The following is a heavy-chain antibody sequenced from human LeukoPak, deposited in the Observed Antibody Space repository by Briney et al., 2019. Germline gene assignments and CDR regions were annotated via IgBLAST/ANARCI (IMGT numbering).Heavy chain of an antibody. D-gene: IGHD7-27*01. CDR3: ARFRPNWGLDY. J-gene: IGHJ4*02. Sequence: RTSDTLSLTCSVSGGPITVYHWIWIRQPPGKGLEFLGYIHYTGSTNFNSSLTSRISMSTDTSKNQFSLKMTPVTAADTAVYYCARFRPNWGLDYWGQGILVTVSS. CDR1: GGPITVYH. CDR2: IHYTGST. V-gene: IGHV4-59*07.